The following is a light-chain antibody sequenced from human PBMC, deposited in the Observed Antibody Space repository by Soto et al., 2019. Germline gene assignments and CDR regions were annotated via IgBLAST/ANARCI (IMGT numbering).Light chain of an antibody. CDR3: TSYTPSSTYV. V-gene: IGLV2-14*03. J-gene: IGLJ1*01. CDR2: AVS. Sequence: QSVLTQPASVSGSPGQSITISGTGTSSDVGNYDYVSWYQQYPGKAPKLMIYAVSRRPSGVSNRFSGSKSGNTASLTISGLQAEDEADYYCTSYTPSSTYVFGTGTKLTVL. CDR1: SSDVGNYDY.